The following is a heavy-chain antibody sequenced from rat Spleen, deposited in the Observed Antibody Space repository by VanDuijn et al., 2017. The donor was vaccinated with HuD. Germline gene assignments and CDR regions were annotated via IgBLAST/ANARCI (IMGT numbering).Heavy chain of an antibody. D-gene: IGHD1-6*01. V-gene: IGHV5-27*01. CDR3: ATEWSYTKDYYNAPLVNY. CDR2: ISPSGGST. CDR1: GFTFSNYY. J-gene: IGHJ2*01. Sequence: EVQMVESGGGLVKPGRSLKLSCAASGFTFSNYYMAWVRQAPTKGLEWVASISPSGGSTYYPDSVKGRFTISRDNAKSTLYLQMDSLRSEDTATYYCATEWSYTKDYYNAPLVNYWDQGVMVTVSS.